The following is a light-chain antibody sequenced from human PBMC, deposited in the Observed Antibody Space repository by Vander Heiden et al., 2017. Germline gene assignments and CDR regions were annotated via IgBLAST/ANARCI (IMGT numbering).Light chain of an antibody. CDR3: MQALDTTWT. Sequence: DIVMTQTPLSSSVTLGQPASISCRSSQSLVHSDGITYLGWHQQRPGQPPRLLIYMVSNRFSGVPDRFSGSGAGTDFTLKISRVEAEDVGVYYCMQALDTTWTIGPGTRVDIK. J-gene: IGKJ1*01. CDR1: QSLVHSDGITY. CDR2: MVS. V-gene: IGKV2-24*01.